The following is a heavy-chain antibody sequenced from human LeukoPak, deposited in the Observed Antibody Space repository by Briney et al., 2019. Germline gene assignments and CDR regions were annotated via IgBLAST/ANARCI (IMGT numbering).Heavy chain of an antibody. Sequence: SVKVSCKASGGTFSSYAISWVRQAPGQGLVWMGGIIPIFGTANYAQKFQGRVTITADESTSTAYMELSSLRSEDTAVYYCARGGGYSYGPEYFQHWGQGTLVTVSS. D-gene: IGHD5-18*01. J-gene: IGHJ1*01. CDR1: GGTFSSYA. V-gene: IGHV1-69*13. CDR2: IIPIFGTA. CDR3: ARGGGYSYGPEYFQH.